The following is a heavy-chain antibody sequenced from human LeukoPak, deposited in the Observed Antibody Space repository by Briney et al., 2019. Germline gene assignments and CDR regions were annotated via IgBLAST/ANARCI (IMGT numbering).Heavy chain of an antibody. D-gene: IGHD3-16*02. Sequence: NSSETLSLTCTVSGGSISSGGYYWSWIRQHPGKGLEWIGYIYYSGSTYYNPSLKSRVTISVDTSKNQFSLKLSSVTAADTAVYYCARDLPYDYVWGSYRPSFAFDIWGQGTMVTVSS. CDR3: ARDLPYDYVWGSYRPSFAFDI. CDR2: IYYSGST. J-gene: IGHJ3*02. CDR1: GGSISSGGYY. V-gene: IGHV4-31*03.